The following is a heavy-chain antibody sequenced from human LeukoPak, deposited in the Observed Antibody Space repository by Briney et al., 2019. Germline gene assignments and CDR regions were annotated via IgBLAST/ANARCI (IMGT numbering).Heavy chain of an antibody. CDR3: ATAGYSGYEFFDY. V-gene: IGHV1-69*06. CDR1: GGTFSSYA. Sequence: SVKVSCKASGGTFSSYAISWVRQAPGQGLEWMGGIIPIFGTANYAQKFQGRVTMTEDTSTDTAYMELSSLRSEDTAVYYCATAGYSGYEFFDYWGQGTLVTVSS. CDR2: IIPIFGTA. J-gene: IGHJ4*02. D-gene: IGHD5-12*01.